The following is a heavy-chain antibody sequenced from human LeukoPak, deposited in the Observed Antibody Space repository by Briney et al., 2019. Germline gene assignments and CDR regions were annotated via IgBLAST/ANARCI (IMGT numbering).Heavy chain of an antibody. Sequence: SETLSLTCAVYGGSFSGYYWSWIRQPPGKGLEWIGEINHSGSTSYNPSLKSRVTISVDTSKNQFSLKLSSVTAADTAVYYCARAAFITAAGNGFDPWGQGTLVTVSS. D-gene: IGHD6-13*01. CDR1: GGSFSGYY. J-gene: IGHJ5*02. CDR2: INHSGST. CDR3: ARAAFITAAGNGFDP. V-gene: IGHV4-34*01.